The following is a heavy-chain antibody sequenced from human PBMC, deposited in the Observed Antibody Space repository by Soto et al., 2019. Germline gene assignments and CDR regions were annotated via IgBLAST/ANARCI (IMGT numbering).Heavy chain of an antibody. CDR1: GFVFTNFW. CDR2: IDTSGHST. CDR3: AKDSWYFDL. V-gene: IGHV3-74*01. Sequence: LRLSCEASGFVFTNFWMHWVRHVPGKGLVWVARIDTSGHSTNYAESVKGRFTISRDNAKNTVYLQMNSLRVEDTGVYYCAKDSWYFDLWSQGSQVTVS. J-gene: IGHJ4*02. D-gene: IGHD6-13*01.